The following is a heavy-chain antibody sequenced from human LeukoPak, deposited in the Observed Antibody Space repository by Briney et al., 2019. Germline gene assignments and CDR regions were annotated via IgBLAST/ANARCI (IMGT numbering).Heavy chain of an antibody. CDR2: ISSSSSTI. CDR3: ARDRTLDT. V-gene: IGHV3-48*04. D-gene: IGHD5-18*01. CDR1: GFTFGDYG. J-gene: IGHJ4*02. Sequence: GGSLRLSCAASGFTFGDYGMCWVRQAPGKGLEWVSYISSSSSTIYYADSVKGRFTISRDNAKNSLYLQMNSLRAEDTAVYYCARDRTLDTWGQGTLVTVSS.